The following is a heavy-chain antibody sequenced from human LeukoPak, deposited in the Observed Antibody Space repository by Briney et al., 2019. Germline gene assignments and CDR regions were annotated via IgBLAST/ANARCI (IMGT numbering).Heavy chain of an antibody. D-gene: IGHD3-22*01. CDR2: IYYSGST. CDR1: GGSFSGYY. V-gene: IGHV4-59*08. J-gene: IGHJ3*02. Sequence: SETLSLTCAVYGGSFSGYYWSWIRQPPGKGLEWIGYIYYSGSTNYNPSLKSRVTISVDTSKNQFSLKLSSVTAADTAVYYCARQRGYDSSGYYYAYDAFDIWGQGTMVTVSS. CDR3: ARQRGYDSSGYYYAYDAFDI.